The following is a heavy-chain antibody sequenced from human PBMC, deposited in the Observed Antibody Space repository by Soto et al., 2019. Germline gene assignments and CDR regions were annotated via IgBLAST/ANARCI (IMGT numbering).Heavy chain of an antibody. CDR1: GFSVGGNY. J-gene: IGHJ4*02. D-gene: IGHD2-21*01. CDR3: AIGPNSDC. V-gene: IGHV3-53*01. CDR2: IYSGGNP. Sequence: EERLVQSGGGLVQPGGSLRLSCAASGFSVGGNYMSWVRQAPGKGLELVSLIYSGGNPFYADSMKGRFTLSRDNPNNMLYLQMDILRDEDTAVYYCAIGPNSDCWGQGTLVIVSS.